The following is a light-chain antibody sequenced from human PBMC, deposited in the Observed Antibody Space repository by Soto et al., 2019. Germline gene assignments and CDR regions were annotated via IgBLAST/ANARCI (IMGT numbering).Light chain of an antibody. V-gene: IGLV1-44*01. J-gene: IGLJ1*01. CDR1: TSNIGSNT. CDR2: EVN. CDR3: FAFTTSYTHV. Sequence: QSVLTQPPSASGTPGQRVTISCSGSTSNIGSNTVNWYQQLPGTAPKLIISEVNNRPSGVSNRFSGSKSGNAASLTISGLQAEDEADYFCFAFTTSYTHVFGTGTKVTVL.